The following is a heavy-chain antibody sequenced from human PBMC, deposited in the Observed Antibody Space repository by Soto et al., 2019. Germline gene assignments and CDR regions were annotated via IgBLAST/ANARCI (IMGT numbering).Heavy chain of an antibody. V-gene: IGHV1-18*01. CDR1: GYTFTSYG. CDR2: ISAYNGNT. CDR3: ARLMITFGGVIVIYFDY. D-gene: IGHD3-16*02. J-gene: IGHJ4*02. Sequence: GASVKVSCKASGYTFTSYGISWVRQAPGQGLEWMGWISAYNGNTNYAQKLQGRVTMTTDTSTSTAYMELRSLRSDDTAVYYCARLMITFGGVIVIYFDYWGQGTLVTVSS.